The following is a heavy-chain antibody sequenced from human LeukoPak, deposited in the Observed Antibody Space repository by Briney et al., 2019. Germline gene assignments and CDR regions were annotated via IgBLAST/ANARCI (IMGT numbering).Heavy chain of an antibody. CDR2: ISGSGGST. CDR1: GFTFSSYA. Sequence: GGSLRLSCAASGFTFSSYAMSWVRQAPGKGLEWVSAISGSGGSTYYADSVKGRFTISRDYSKNTLYLQMNSLRAEGTAVYYCATDYCSGGSCYSGYYYYMDVWGKGTTVTVSS. V-gene: IGHV3-23*01. J-gene: IGHJ6*03. D-gene: IGHD2-15*01. CDR3: ATDYCSGGSCYSGYYYYMDV.